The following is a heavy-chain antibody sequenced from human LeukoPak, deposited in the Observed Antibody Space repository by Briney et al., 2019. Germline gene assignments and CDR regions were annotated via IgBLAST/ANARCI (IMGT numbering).Heavy chain of an antibody. D-gene: IGHD5-24*01. CDR1: GGSLSSNNYY. J-gene: IGHJ6*02. V-gene: IGHV4-39*02. CDR3: ARDQIEMATIMDYYYGMDV. Sequence: PSETLSLTCTVSGGSLSSNNYYWGWIRQPPGKGLEWIGSIYYGGYTYYNPSLKSRVTISVDTSKNQFSLQLNSVTPEDTAVYYCARDQIEMATIMDYYYGMDVWGQGTTVTVSS. CDR2: IYYGGYT.